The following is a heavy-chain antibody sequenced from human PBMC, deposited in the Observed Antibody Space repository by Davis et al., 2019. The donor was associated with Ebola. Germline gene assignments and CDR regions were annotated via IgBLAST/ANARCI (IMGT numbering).Heavy chain of an antibody. CDR2: TDPSDSYT. V-gene: IGHV5-10-1*01. CDR1: GYSFTSYW. Sequence: GESLKLSCQGSGYSFTSYWISWVRQMPGKGLEWMGKTDPSDSYTTYSPAFQGHVSISADKSINTAYLQWSSLKASDTATYYCVRYRFAGSGNYDFWGQGTLVTVSS. CDR3: VRYRFAGSGNYDF. J-gene: IGHJ4*02. D-gene: IGHD3-10*01.